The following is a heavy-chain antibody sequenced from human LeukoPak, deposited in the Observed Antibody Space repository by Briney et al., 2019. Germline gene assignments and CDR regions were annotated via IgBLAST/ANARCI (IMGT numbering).Heavy chain of an antibody. Sequence: PSETLSLTCTVSGGSVSSGDYYWSWIRQPPGKGLEWIGYIYYSGSTYYNPSLKSRITISVDTSKNQFSLKLSSVSAADTAVYYCARVITRTWFDPWGQGTLVTVSS. CDR1: GGSVSSGDYY. V-gene: IGHV4-30-4*01. D-gene: IGHD3-22*01. CDR2: IYYSGST. J-gene: IGHJ5*02. CDR3: ARVITRTWFDP.